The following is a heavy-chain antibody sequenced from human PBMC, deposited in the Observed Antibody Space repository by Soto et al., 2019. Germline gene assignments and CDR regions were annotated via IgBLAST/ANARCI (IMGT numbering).Heavy chain of an antibody. CDR3: AKGRGGSGSLTPRVDF. D-gene: IGHD3-10*01. Sequence: EVQLLESGGGLVQPGGSLRLSCAASGFTFNNYAMTWVRQAPGKGLEWVSAIRGGGDTTSYADSVKGRFTVSRDGSKNTLYLQMSRLRAEDTALDYCAKGRGGSGSLTPRVDFWGQGTLVTVSS. CDR2: IRGGGDTT. V-gene: IGHV3-23*01. J-gene: IGHJ4*02. CDR1: GFTFNNYA.